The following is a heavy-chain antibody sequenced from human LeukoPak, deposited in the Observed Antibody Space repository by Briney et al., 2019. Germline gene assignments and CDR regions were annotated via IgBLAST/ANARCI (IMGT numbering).Heavy chain of an antibody. D-gene: IGHD3-10*01. J-gene: IGHJ4*02. CDR2: ISSSSSTI. CDR3: ARRSSLFYHYYGSGSYFFDY. CDR1: GFTFSSYS. Sequence: GGSLRLSCAASGFTFSSYSMNWVRQAPGKGLEWVSYISSSSSTIYYADSVKGRFTISRDNAKNSLYLQMNSLRAEDTAVYYCARRSSLFYHYYGSGSYFFDYWGQGTLVTVSS. V-gene: IGHV3-48*04.